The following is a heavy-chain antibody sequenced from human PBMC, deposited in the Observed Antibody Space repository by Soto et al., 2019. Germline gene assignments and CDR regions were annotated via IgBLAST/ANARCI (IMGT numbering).Heavy chain of an antibody. CDR1: VFKFSSYA. CDR2: ISATGGGT. D-gene: IGHD3-16*01. V-gene: IGHV3-23*01. J-gene: IGHJ5*01. CDR3: AKDRRAGGNSAFYSDS. Sequence: GGSLRLSCASSVFKFSSYAMSWVRQAPGKGLEWVSLISATGGGTYYADSVKGRFTTSRDNSDNTLYLQVHSLRAEDTAVYYCAKDRRAGGNSAFYSDSWGQGAQVTVSS.